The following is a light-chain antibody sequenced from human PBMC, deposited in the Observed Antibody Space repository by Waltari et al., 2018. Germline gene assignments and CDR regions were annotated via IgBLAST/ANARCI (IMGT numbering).Light chain of an antibody. CDR1: QSLRSD. J-gene: IGKJ1*01. V-gene: IGKV3-11*02. Sequence: EIVLTQSPVTLSLSPGDRVTFSCRASQSLRSDLAWYQQKPGQPPRLLIYDASKRATGIPARISGSGSGRDFTLTITSLEPEDFAVYYCLQLSNWPPTLGQGTKVEIK. CDR2: DAS. CDR3: LQLSNWPPT.